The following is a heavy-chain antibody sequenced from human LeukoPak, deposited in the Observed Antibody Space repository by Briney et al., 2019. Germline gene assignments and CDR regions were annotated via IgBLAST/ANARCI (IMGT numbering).Heavy chain of an antibody. V-gene: IGHV4-4*02. CDR3: ARERPANCGGGSYNGFAP. D-gene: IGHD2-21*01. J-gene: IGHJ5*02. CDR1: GGSISSSNW. Sequence: SGTLSLTCAVSGGSISSSNWWSWVRQPPGKGLEWIGEIYHSGSTNYNPSLKSRVTISVDKSKNQFSLKLSSVTAADTAVYYCARERPANCGGGSYNGFAPWGKGPLVT. CDR2: IYHSGST.